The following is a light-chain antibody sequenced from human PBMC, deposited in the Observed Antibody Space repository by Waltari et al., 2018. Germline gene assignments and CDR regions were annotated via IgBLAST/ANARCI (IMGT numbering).Light chain of an antibody. J-gene: IGKJ2*01. Sequence: DIVMTQSPDSLPVSLGERATLNCKSSQSVLYSSNNMDYLAWYKQKPGQPPKLLIYWACSRESGVPDRFRGSGSGTDFTLTISSLQAEDVAVYFCQQYYRMPHTFGQGTKLEIK. CDR3: QQYYRMPHT. CDR1: QSVLYSSNNMDY. CDR2: WAC. V-gene: IGKV4-1*01.